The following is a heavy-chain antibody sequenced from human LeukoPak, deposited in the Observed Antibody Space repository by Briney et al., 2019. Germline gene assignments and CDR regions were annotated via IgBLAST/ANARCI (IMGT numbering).Heavy chain of an antibody. V-gene: IGHV3-23*01. CDR3: AKAPLWFGELFFSAFDI. J-gene: IGHJ3*02. CDR2: ISGSGGST. Sequence: GGSLRLSCAASGFTFSSYAMSWVRQAPGKGLEWVSAISGSGGSTYYADSVKGRFTISRDNSKNTLYLQMNSLRAEDTAVYYCAKAPLWFGELFFSAFDIWGQGTMVTVSS. D-gene: IGHD3-10*01. CDR1: GFTFSSYA.